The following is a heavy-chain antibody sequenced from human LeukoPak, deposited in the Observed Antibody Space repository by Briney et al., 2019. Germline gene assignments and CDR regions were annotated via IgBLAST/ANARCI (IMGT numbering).Heavy chain of an antibody. V-gene: IGHV1-69*13. D-gene: IGHD3-10*01. CDR3: ARGWFGELSSWFDP. J-gene: IGHJ5*02. CDR2: FIPILGTA. Sequence: ASVKVSCKASGATFSDYALNWVRQAPGQGLEWMGVFIPILGTANSTQKFQGRVTITADESTSTAYMELSSLRSEDTAVYYCARGWFGELSSWFDPWGQGTLVTVSS. CDR1: GATFSDYA.